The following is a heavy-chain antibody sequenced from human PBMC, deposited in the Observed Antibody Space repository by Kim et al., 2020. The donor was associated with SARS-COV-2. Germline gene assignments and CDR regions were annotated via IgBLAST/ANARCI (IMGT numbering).Heavy chain of an antibody. CDR1: GFNFGDSS. Sequence: GGSLRLSCAGSGFNFGDSSMLWVRQAPGKGLEWVSGIRQDNDAIDYADSVRGRFTISRDNGAKSLYLQMNTLRPDDTALYYCAKDVASRTYSGDS. V-gene: IGHV3-9*01. CDR2: IRQDNDAI. CDR3: AKDVASRTYSGDS. D-gene: IGHD2-15*01. J-gene: IGHJ5*01.